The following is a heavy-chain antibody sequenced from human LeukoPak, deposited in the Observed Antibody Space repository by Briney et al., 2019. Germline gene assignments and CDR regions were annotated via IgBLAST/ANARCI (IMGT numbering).Heavy chain of an antibody. Sequence: GGSLRLSCAASGFTFSSYWMSWVRQAPGKGLEWVANIKQDGSEKYYVDSVKGRFTISRDNAKNSLYLQMNSLRAEDTAVYYCARDDYDFWSGSSDIWGQGTMVTVSS. J-gene: IGHJ3*02. D-gene: IGHD3-3*01. CDR2: IKQDGSEK. CDR3: ARDDYDFWSGSSDI. CDR1: GFTFSSYW. V-gene: IGHV3-7*01.